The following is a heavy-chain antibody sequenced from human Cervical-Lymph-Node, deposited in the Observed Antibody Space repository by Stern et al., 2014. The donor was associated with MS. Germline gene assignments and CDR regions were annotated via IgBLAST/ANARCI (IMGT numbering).Heavy chain of an antibody. CDR2: ISTIVGVA. D-gene: IGHD6-13*01. CDR3: ARHQGGVAAN. V-gene: IGHV1-69*01. Sequence: QLVQSGAEVKKPESSVKVSCKASGGSFSSFAISWVRQAPGQRLEWWLEISTIVGVANDAQNCQGRVTFTADESTSTAYMELSSLRSEDTAVYYCARHQGGVAANWGQGTLVTVSS. CDR1: GGSFSSFA. J-gene: IGHJ4*02.